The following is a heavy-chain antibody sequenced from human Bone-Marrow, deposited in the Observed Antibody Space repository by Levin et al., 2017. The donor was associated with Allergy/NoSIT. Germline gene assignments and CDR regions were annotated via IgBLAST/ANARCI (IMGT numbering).Heavy chain of an antibody. J-gene: IGHJ4*02. D-gene: IGHD3-3*01. V-gene: IGHV3-21*06. CDR3: ARWARAGGVVSPF. Sequence: KTGGSLRLSCIVSGFNLSDYSMNWVRQAPGKGLEWVSSITTRSSYIHYADSVKGRFTISRDNAKNSLYLQMDSLRVEDTAVYYCARWARAGGVVSPFWGQGTLVTVSS. CDR1: GFNLSDYS. CDR2: ITTRSSYI.